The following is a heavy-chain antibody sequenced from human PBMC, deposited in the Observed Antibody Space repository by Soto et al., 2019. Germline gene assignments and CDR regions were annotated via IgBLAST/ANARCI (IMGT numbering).Heavy chain of an antibody. J-gene: IGHJ6*03. D-gene: IGHD6-13*01. V-gene: IGHV3-9*01. CDR3: AKDKIAAAGPAYYYYYMDV. Sequence: GGSLRLSCAASGFTFDDYAMHWVRQAPGKGLEWVSGISWNSGSIGYADSVKGRFTISRDNAKNSLYLQMNSLRAEDTALYYCAKDKIAAAGPAYYYYYMDVWGKGTTVTVSS. CDR1: GFTFDDYA. CDR2: ISWNSGSI.